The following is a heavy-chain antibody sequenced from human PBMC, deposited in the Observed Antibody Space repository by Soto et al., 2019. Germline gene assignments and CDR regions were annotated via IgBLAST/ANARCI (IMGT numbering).Heavy chain of an antibody. CDR2: IYPGDSDT. Sequence: PGESLKISCKGSGYSFTTYWIGWVRQTPGKGLEWMGIIYPGDSDTKYSPSLQGQVTISADKSISTAYLQWNSLKASDTAMYYCARHLGIVEPSAHDYWGQGTLVTAPQ. CDR3: ARHLGIVEPSAHDY. V-gene: IGHV5-51*01. CDR1: GYSFTTYW. D-gene: IGHD2-2*01. J-gene: IGHJ4*02.